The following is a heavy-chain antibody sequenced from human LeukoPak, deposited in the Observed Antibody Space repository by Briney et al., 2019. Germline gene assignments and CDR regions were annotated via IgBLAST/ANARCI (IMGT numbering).Heavy chain of an antibody. J-gene: IGHJ4*02. CDR1: GGTFSSYA. D-gene: IGHD3-10*01. CDR3: ARDHFSSTGEY. V-gene: IGHV1-69*05. CDR2: IIPIFGTA. Sequence: ASVKVSCKASGGTFSSYAISWVRQAPGQGLEWMGGIIPIFGTANSAQKFQGRVTITTDESTSTVYMELSSLRSEDTAVYYCARDHFSSTGEYWGQGTLVTVSS.